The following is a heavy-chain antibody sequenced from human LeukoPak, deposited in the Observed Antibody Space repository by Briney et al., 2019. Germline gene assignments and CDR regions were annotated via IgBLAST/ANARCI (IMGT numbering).Heavy chain of an antibody. CDR2: ISYDGSNK. J-gene: IGHJ3*02. D-gene: IGHD1-26*01. V-gene: IGHV3-30-3*01. CDR1: GFTFSSYA. CDR3: ARDGTPIVGYDAFDI. Sequence: GRSLRLSCAASGFTFSSYAMHWVRQAPGKGLEWVAVISYDGSNKYYADSVKGRFTISRDNSKNTLYLQMNSLRAEDTAVYYCARDGTPIVGYDAFDIWGQGTMVTVSS.